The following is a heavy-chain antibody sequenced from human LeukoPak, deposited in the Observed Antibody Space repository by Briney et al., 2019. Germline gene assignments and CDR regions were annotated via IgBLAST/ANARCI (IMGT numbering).Heavy chain of an antibody. V-gene: IGHV3-30-3*01. CDR3: ARVGGSNWHPLDY. D-gene: IGHD6-13*01. CDR2: IAYDGSSP. CDR1: GFTLSSHA. Sequence: GGSLILSCAASGFTLSSHAMHWVRQAPGKGLEWVAAIAYDGSSPHYGDSVKGRFIISRDNSKSALYLQMDSLRVEDTGVYYCARVGGSNWHPLDYWGQGTLVTVSS. J-gene: IGHJ4*02.